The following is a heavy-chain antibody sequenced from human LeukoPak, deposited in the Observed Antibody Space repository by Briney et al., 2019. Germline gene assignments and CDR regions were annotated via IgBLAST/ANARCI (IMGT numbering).Heavy chain of an antibody. V-gene: IGHV1-2*02. J-gene: IGHJ4*02. CDR3: ARDPGAQIYAGTLANDY. CDR1: GYSFSDYG. D-gene: IGHD6-13*01. CDR2: INPDSGVT. Sequence: ASVKVSCKASGYSFSDYGISWVRQAPGQGLEWLGWINPDSGVTNYAQKFQGRVTMTRDTSISTVYVELSSLTSDDTAIYYCARDPGAQIYAGTLANDYWGQGTLVTVSS.